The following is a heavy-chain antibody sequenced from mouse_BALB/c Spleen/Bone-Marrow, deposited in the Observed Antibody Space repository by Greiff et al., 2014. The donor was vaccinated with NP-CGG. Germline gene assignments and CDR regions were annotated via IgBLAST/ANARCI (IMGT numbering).Heavy chain of an antibody. V-gene: IGHV3-8*02. Sequence: VHVKQSGPSLVKPSQALSLTCSVTGDSITSGYWNWIRKFPGNKLEYMGYISYSGSTYYNPSLKSRISITRDTSKNQYYLQLKSVTTEDTATYYCARFGYDYALDYWGQGTSVTVSS. D-gene: IGHD2-2*01. CDR1: GDSITSGY. CDR3: ARFGYDYALDY. CDR2: ISYSGST. J-gene: IGHJ4*01.